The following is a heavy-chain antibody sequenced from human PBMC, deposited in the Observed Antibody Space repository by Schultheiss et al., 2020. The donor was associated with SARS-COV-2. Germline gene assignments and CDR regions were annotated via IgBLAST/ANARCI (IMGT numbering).Heavy chain of an antibody. Sequence: GGSLRLSCAAAGFTFNDYYMSWVRQAPGKGLEWVSSISLSSSHRDYADSVKGRFTISRDNAKNSLFLQMDSLRAEDTAVYYCASDYNDFSFDNWGQGTLVTVSS. CDR2: ISLSSSHR. D-gene: IGHD1-14*01. J-gene: IGHJ4*02. V-gene: IGHV3-11*06. CDR3: ASDYNDFSFDN. CDR1: GFTFNDYY.